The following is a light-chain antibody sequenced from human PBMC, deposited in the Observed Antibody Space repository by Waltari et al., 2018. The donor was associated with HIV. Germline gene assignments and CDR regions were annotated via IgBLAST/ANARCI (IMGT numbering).Light chain of an antibody. J-gene: IGLJ3*02. CDR1: SSAVGSYNL. CDR2: EDN. CDR3: CSYTGSTTWV. V-gene: IGLV2-23*01. Sequence: QSALTQPASVSGSPGQSIPISCTGTSSAVGSYNLVSWYQQHPGKAPKRMIYEDNKRPSGVSNRFSGSKSGNTASLTISGLQAEDEADYYCCSYTGSTTWVFGGGTKLTVL.